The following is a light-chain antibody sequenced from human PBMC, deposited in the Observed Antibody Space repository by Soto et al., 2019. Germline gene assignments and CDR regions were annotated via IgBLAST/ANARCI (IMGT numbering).Light chain of an antibody. CDR3: QQYGGSPRT. J-gene: IGKJ1*01. V-gene: IGKV3-20*01. CDR2: GAS. Sequence: EIVLTQSPGTLSLSPVEGATLSCSASQSINSFLAWYQQRRGQAPRLLIHGASNRATGIPGRFSGSGSGTDFTLTISRLEPEDFAVYYCQQYGGSPRTFGQGTKVDIK. CDR1: QSINSF.